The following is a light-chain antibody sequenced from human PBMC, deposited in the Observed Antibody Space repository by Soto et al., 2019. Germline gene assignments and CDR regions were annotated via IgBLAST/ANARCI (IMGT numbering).Light chain of an antibody. CDR3: QQYDILPIT. CDR1: QDINIY. CDR2: DAS. J-gene: IGKJ5*01. V-gene: IGKV1-33*01. Sequence: DIQMTQSPSSLFASVGDRVTITCQATQDINIYLNWYQQKPGKAPNLLIYDASNLEIGVPSRFSGSGSGTHFTFTISSLQTVDIGTYYCQQYDILPITFGRGTRLEIK.